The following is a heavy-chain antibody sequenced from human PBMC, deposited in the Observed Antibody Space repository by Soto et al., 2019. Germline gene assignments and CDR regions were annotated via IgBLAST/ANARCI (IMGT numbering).Heavy chain of an antibody. V-gene: IGHV4-59*01. Sequence: PSETLSLTCTVSGGSMIAYYWNWMRQPPGKGLQWIGYTYYSGSTTYNPSLKSRVTISEDSSKNQFSLKLDSVTPADTAVYYCARVRGTAGKRYFDYWGPGTLVTVSS. CDR1: GGSMIAYY. D-gene: IGHD6-13*01. CDR2: TYYSGST. J-gene: IGHJ4*02. CDR3: ARVRGTAGKRYFDY.